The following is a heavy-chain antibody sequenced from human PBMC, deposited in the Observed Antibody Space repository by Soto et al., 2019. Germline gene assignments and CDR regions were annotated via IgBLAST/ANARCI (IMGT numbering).Heavy chain of an antibody. J-gene: IGHJ4*01. V-gene: IGHV3-23*01. D-gene: IGHD4-17*01. Sequence: PGGSLRLSCKASGFSFSDYAMTWVRQAPGKGLEWVSVISGSGDNTFYAASVKGRFAISRDNSKNVLYLQMNSLSADDAAVYFCATGTETTLYGVDILFDYWGLGTLVTVSS. CDR2: ISGSGDNT. CDR1: GFSFSDYA. CDR3: ATGTETTLYGVDILFDY.